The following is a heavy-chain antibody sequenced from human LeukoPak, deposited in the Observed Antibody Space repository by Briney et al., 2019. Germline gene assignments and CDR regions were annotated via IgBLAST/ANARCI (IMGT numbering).Heavy chain of an antibody. CDR1: GFTFSSYS. Sequence: GGSLRLSCAASGFTFSSYSMNWVRQAPGKGLEWVSVIYSGGSTYYADSVKGRFTISRDNSKNTLYLQMNSLRAEDTAVYYCARVEMATTFAFDIWGQGTLVTVSS. CDR2: IYSGGST. D-gene: IGHD5-24*01. V-gene: IGHV3-66*02. CDR3: ARVEMATTFAFDI. J-gene: IGHJ3*02.